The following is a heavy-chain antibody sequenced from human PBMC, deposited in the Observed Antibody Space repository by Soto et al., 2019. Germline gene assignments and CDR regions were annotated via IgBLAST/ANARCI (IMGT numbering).Heavy chain of an antibody. CDR3: AGEDPVTTTNYAFDF. J-gene: IGHJ3*01. Sequence: QVQLVESGGGLVKPGGSLRLSCAASGFSFSDYYMSWIRQAPGKGLEWISYISSRSTYTNYADSVKGRFTISRDNAKKSLYLQMNSLRVEDTAVYYCAGEDPVTTTNYAFDFWGQGTMVTVSS. CDR2: ISSRSTYT. V-gene: IGHV3-11*05. D-gene: IGHD4-17*01. CDR1: GFSFSDYY.